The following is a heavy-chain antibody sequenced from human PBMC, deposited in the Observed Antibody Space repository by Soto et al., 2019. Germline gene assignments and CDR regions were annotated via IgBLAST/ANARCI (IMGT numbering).Heavy chain of an antibody. Sequence: PSETLSLTCNVSGGSISSGGYSWSWIRQPPGKGLEWIGYIYYSGSTYYNPSLKSRVTISVDTSKNQFSLKLSSVTAADTAVYYCASALYCSGGSCSFDPWGQGTLVTVSS. CDR3: ASALYCSGGSCSFDP. CDR1: GGSISSGGYS. V-gene: IGHV4-61*08. J-gene: IGHJ5*02. D-gene: IGHD2-15*01. CDR2: IYYSGST.